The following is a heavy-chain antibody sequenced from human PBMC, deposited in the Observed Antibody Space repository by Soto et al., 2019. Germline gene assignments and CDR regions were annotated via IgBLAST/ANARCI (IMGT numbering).Heavy chain of an antibody. CDR1: GFTFSSYS. CDR2: ISSSSSYI. Sequence: VGSLRLSCAASGFTFSSYSMNWVRQAPGRGLEWVSSISSSSSYIYYADSVKGRFTISRDNAKNSLYLQMNSLRAEDTAVYYCARSAPYCTNGVCYTLRSFDPWGQGTLVTVSS. D-gene: IGHD2-8*01. J-gene: IGHJ5*02. CDR3: ARSAPYCTNGVCYTLRSFDP. V-gene: IGHV3-21*01.